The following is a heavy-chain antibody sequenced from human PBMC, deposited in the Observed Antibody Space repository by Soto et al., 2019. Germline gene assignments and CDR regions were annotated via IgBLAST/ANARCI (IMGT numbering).Heavy chain of an antibody. CDR3: GRRGHGTYFEY. CDR2: ISGSGDST. Sequence: AVNRIRQAPGKGLEWVSVISGSGDSTYYADSVKGRFTISRDNSKNTLYLQMNSLRTEDMAVYYGGRRGHGTYFEYWRKGTLVTVTS. CDR1: A. J-gene: IGHJ4*02. D-gene: IGHD6-13*01. V-gene: IGHV3-23*01.